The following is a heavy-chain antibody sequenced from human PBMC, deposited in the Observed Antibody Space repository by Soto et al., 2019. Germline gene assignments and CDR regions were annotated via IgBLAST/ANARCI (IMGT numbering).Heavy chain of an antibody. CDR1: GFTFSNAW. V-gene: IGHV3-15*01. CDR3: TTDPPVDTAMGYYYYYYMDV. Sequence: PGGSLRLSCAASGFTFSNAWMSWVRQAPGKGLEWVGRIKSKTDGGTTDYAAPVKGRFTISRDDSKNTLYLQMNSLKTEDTAVYYCTTDPPVDTAMGYYYYYYMDVWGKGTTVTVSS. J-gene: IGHJ6*03. D-gene: IGHD5-18*01. CDR2: IKSKTDGGTT.